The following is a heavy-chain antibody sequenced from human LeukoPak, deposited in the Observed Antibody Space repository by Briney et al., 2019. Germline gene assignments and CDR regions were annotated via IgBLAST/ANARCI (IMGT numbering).Heavy chain of an antibody. V-gene: IGHV1-18*01. CDR1: GYTFTKYG. Sequence: GASVKVSCKASGYTFTKYGVSWVRQAPGQGLEWMGWIGTHTGNRNYVKKFQGRVTLTTETSTSTAYMELKSLRSDDTAVYYCTRDGDSGPNYGGISHYWGQGTLVTVAS. D-gene: IGHD4-23*01. CDR2: IGTHTGNR. J-gene: IGHJ4*02. CDR3: TRDGDSGPNYGGISHY.